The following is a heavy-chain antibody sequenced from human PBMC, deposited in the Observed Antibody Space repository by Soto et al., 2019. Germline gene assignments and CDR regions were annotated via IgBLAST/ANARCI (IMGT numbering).Heavy chain of an antibody. CDR2: ISTHNGDT. V-gene: IGHV1-18*01. Sequence: QVQLVQSGAEVKKPGASVKVSCKASGYTFTNYGINWVRQAPGQGLEWMGWISTHNGDTNYAQNLQGRVTMTTDTSTSTAYMELRGLRSDDTAFYFCAGEPSTICSGFGASDICGQGTMVTVSS. CDR1: GYTFTNYG. J-gene: IGHJ3*02. D-gene: IGHD2-2*01. CDR3: AGEPSTICSGFGASDI.